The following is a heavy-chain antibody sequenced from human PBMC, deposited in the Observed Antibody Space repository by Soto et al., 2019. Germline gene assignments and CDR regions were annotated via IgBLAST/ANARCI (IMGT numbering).Heavy chain of an antibody. D-gene: IGHD2-15*01. V-gene: IGHV5-51*01. Sequence: SLKISCKASGYIFIDYWIGWVRQMPGKGLEWMGIVYPRDSDTRYSPSFQGQVTISADRSTGTAFLQWRSLKASDTALYYCARPPLPGYSIHFNSWGQGTLVTVSS. CDR1: GYIFIDYW. J-gene: IGHJ4*02. CDR2: VYPRDSDT. CDR3: ARPPLPGYSIHFNS.